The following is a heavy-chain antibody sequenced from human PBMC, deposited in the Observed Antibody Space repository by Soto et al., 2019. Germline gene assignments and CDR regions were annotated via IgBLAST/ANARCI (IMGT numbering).Heavy chain of an antibody. J-gene: IGHJ6*03. V-gene: IGHV4-31*03. CDR3: ARQTVLWFGELLRYYYMDV. CDR1: GGSISSGGYY. D-gene: IGHD3-10*01. Sequence: SETLSLTCTVSGGSISSGGYYWSWIRQHPGKGLEWIGYIYYSGSTYYNPSLKSRVTISVDTSKNQFSLKLSSVTAADTAVYYCARQTVLWFGELLRYYYMDVWGKGTTVTVSS. CDR2: IYYSGST.